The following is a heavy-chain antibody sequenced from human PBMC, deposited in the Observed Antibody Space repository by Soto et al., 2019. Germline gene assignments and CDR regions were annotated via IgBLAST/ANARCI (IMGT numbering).Heavy chain of an antibody. Sequence: GRDRRHWWGASAGMPSRYSMNGCRLAPGKGLEWLSYISRSSSTMYYADSVKGRFTISRDNAKNSLYLQMNSLRAEDTAVYYCARADLSFFFIVAPAAEIDS. J-gene: IGHJ5*01. CDR3: ARADLSFFFIVAPAAEIDS. CDR2: ISRSSSTM. D-gene: IGHD2-2*01. CDR1: AGMPSRYS. V-gene: IGHV3-48*01.